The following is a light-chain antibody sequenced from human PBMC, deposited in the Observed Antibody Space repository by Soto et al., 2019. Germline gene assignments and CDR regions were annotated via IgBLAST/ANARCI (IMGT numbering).Light chain of an antibody. CDR1: QSVRSN. CDR3: QQYNNWPPWT. Sequence: EIVMTQSPATLYVSPGERATLSCRASQSVRSNLAWYQQKPGQAPRLLIYGASTRATGIQARFSGSGSGTEFTLTISSLQSEDFAVYYCQQYNNWPPWTFGQGTKGEIK. CDR2: GAS. V-gene: IGKV3-15*01. J-gene: IGKJ1*01.